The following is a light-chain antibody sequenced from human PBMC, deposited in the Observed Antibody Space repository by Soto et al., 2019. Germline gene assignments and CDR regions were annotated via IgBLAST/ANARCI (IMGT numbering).Light chain of an antibody. V-gene: IGKV1-5*01. Sequence: DIQMTQSPSTLSASVGDTVTITCRASQSISRWLAWYQQKPGKAPKILISDASILENGVPSRFSGTGSGTELTLTISSLQPDDFATYFCQQYNSFSLITFGQGTRLEIK. CDR1: QSISRW. CDR2: DAS. J-gene: IGKJ5*01. CDR3: QQYNSFSLIT.